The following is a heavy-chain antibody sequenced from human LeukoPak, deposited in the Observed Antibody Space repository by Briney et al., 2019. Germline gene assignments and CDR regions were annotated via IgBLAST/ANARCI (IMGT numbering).Heavy chain of an antibody. V-gene: IGHV4-34*01. CDR3: AKYGPVPAAMGTYAFDI. D-gene: IGHD2-2*01. J-gene: IGHJ3*02. Sequence: PSETLSLTCVVYGGSFSGYYWSWIRQPPGKGLEWIGEINHSGSTNYNPSLKSRVTISLDTPKNQFSLKLSSVTAADTAVYYCAKYGPVPAAMGTYAFDIWGQGTMVTVSS. CDR1: GGSFSGYY. CDR2: INHSGST.